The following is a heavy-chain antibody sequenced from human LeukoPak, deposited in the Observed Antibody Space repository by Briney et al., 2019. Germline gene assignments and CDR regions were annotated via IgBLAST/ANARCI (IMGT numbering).Heavy chain of an antibody. CDR3: ARTPGYFDL. V-gene: IGHV4-39*07. Sequence: PSETLSLTCTVSGGSISSSSYYWGWIRQPPGKGLEWIGSIYYSGSTYYNPSLKSRVTISVDTSKNQFSLKLSSVTAADTAVYYCARTPGYFDLWGRGTLVTVSS. J-gene: IGHJ2*01. CDR2: IYYSGST. CDR1: GGSISSSSYY.